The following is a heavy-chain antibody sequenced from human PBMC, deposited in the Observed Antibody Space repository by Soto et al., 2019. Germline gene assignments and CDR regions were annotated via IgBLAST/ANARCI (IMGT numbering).Heavy chain of an antibody. CDR2: INGGNGNT. V-gene: IGHV1-3*01. J-gene: IGHJ3*01. CDR1: GYTFTNYA. Sequence: ASVKVSCKASGYTFTNYAIHWVRQAPGQRLEWMGWINGGNGNTKYAQNFQGRVTITRDTSISTAYMELRSLKSDDTAIYYCARGSFVGANGGADAFDVWGQGTMVTVSS. CDR3: ARGSFVGANGGADAFDV. D-gene: IGHD1-26*01.